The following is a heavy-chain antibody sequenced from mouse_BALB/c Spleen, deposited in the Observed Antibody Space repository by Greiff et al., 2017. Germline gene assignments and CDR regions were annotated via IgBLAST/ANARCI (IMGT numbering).Heavy chain of an antibody. D-gene: IGHD2-3*01. J-gene: IGHJ2*01. CDR1: GFSLTSYG. V-gene: IGHV2-9*02. CDR2: IWAGGST. CDR3: ARENVGYVDY. Sequence: VQRVESGPGLVAPSQSLSITCTVSGFSLTSYGVHWVRQPPGKGLEWLGVIWAGGSTNYNSALMSRLSISKDNSKSQVFLKMNSLRTDDTAMYYCARENVGYVDYGGKDTTHTVSS.